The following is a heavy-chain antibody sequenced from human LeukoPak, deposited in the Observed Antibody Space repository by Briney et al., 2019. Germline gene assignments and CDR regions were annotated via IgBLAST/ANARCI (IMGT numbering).Heavy chain of an antibody. CDR2: INHSGST. CDR1: GGSFSGYY. CDR3: ARWGSSWYFFWFDP. Sequence: PSETLSLTCAVYGGSFSGYYWSWIRQPPGKGLEWIGEINHSGSTNYNPSLKSRVTISVDTSKNQFSLKLSSVTAADTAVYYCARWGSSWYFFWFDPWGQGTLVTVSS. D-gene: IGHD6-13*01. V-gene: IGHV4-34*01. J-gene: IGHJ5*02.